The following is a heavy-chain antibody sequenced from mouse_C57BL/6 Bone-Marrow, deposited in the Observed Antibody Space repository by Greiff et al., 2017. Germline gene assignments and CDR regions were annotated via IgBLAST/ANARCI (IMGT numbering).Heavy chain of an antibody. Sequence: VKLQESGAELARPGASVKLSCKASGYTFTSYGISWVKQRTGQGLEWIGEIYPRSGNTYYNEKFKGKATLTADKSSSTAYMELRSLTSEDSAVYFCARWNYYGSSYGDWGQGTTLTVSS. CDR1: GYTFTSYG. V-gene: IGHV1-81*01. CDR2: IYPRSGNT. J-gene: IGHJ2*01. CDR3: ARWNYYGSSYGD. D-gene: IGHD1-1*01.